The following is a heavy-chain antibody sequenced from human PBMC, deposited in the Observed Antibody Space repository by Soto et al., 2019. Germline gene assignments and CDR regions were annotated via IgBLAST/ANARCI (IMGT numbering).Heavy chain of an antibody. CDR2: IAYDGSNK. CDR3: ARGDREDIAVVIGVRPGKYGVDV. D-gene: IGHD2-15*01. Sequence: QVQLVESGGGVVQPGRSLRLSCAASGFTFRSYAMHWVRQAPGKGLECVAVIAYDGSNKFYRDYVRGRFTISRDNSENTLYLQINRLRYEDTAVYYCARGDREDIAVVIGVRPGKYGVDVWGQGTTVTVSS. V-gene: IGHV3-30-3*01. J-gene: IGHJ6*02. CDR1: GFTFRSYA.